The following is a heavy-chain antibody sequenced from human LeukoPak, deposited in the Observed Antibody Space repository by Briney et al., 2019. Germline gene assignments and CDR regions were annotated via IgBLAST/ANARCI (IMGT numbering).Heavy chain of an antibody. CDR3: ARGYCSSTSSCGGFDY. CDR2: IYHSGST. V-gene: IGHV4-38-2*02. D-gene: IGHD2-2*01. Sequence: SETLSLTCTVSGYSISSGYYWGWIRQPPGKGLEWIGSIYHSGSTYYNPSLKSRVTISVDTSKNQFSLKLSSVTAADTAVYYCARGYCSSTSSCGGFDYWGQGTLVTVSS. J-gene: IGHJ4*02. CDR1: GYSISSGYY.